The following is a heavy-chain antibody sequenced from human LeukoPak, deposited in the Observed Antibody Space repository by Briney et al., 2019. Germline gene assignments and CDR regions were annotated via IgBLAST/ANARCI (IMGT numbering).Heavy chain of an antibody. CDR2: INHSGST. CDR3: ARSNIDVYYYNSRGEKDVFDM. J-gene: IGHJ3*02. D-gene: IGHD3-22*01. CDR1: GASFSCYY. Sequence: SETLSLTCAVYGASFSCYYWSWIRQPPGKGLEWFSEINHSGSTNDHPSLKSRLTMSVDTSKNQFSLKLSSGTAADTAVYYCARSNIDVYYYNSRGEKDVFDMWDQGTMVTVSS. V-gene: IGHV4-34*01.